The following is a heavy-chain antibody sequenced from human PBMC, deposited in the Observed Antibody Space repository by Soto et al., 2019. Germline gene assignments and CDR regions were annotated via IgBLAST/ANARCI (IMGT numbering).Heavy chain of an antibody. J-gene: IGHJ6*02. D-gene: IGHD2-2*01. V-gene: IGHV3-33*01. Sequence: QVQLVESGGGVVQPGRSLRLSCAASGFTFSSYGMHWVRQAPGKGLEWVAVIWYDGSNKYYADSVKGRFTISRDNSKNTLYLKMNSQRAEDTAVYYCARDSLSPFYASLYGMDVWGQGTTVTVSS. CDR1: GFTFSSYG. CDR2: IWYDGSNK. CDR3: ARDSLSPFYASLYGMDV.